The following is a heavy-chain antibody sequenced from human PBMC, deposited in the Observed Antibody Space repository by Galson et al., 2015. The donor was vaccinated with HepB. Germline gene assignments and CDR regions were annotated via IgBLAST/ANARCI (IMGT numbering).Heavy chain of an antibody. Sequence: SVKVSCKASGGTFSSYTISWVRQAPGQGLEWMGRIIPILGIANYAQKFQGRVTITADKSTSTAYMELSSLRSEDTAVYYCAAQYYYGSGRTYNDYWGQGTLVTVSS. CDR1: GGTFSSYT. CDR2: IIPILGIA. CDR3: AAQYYYGSGRTYNDY. J-gene: IGHJ4*02. D-gene: IGHD3-10*01. V-gene: IGHV1-69*02.